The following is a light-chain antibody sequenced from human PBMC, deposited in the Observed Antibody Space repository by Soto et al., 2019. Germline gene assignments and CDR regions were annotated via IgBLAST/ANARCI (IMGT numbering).Light chain of an antibody. CDR2: GAS. Sequence: EIVVTQSPGTLSLSPGERATLSCRASQSVSRSYLAWYQQKPGQAPSLLIYGASSSSTGIPDRFSGSGSGTDFTLTISRLEPEDFAVYYCQQYGSSPPNSFGQGTKLEIK. J-gene: IGKJ2*01. V-gene: IGKV3-20*01. CDR3: QQYGSSPPNS. CDR1: QSVSRSY.